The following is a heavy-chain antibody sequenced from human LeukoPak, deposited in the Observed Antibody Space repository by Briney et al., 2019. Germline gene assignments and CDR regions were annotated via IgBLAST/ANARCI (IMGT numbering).Heavy chain of an antibody. D-gene: IGHD3-10*01. J-gene: IGHJ4*02. CDR2: IYYSGST. Sequence: PSETLSLTCTVSGGPISSYYWNWIRQPPGKGLEWIGYIYYSGSTNYNPSLKSRVSISVDTSKNQFSLKLSSVTAADTAVYYCARDGLWPYYFDHWGQGTLVTVSS. CDR3: ARDGLWPYYFDH. V-gene: IGHV4-59*01. CDR1: GGPISSYY.